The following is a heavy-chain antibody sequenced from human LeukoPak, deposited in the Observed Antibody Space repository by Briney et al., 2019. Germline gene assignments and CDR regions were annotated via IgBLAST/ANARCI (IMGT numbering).Heavy chain of an antibody. V-gene: IGHV4-39*01. CDR1: GGSISSDNYY. Sequence: SETLSLTCTVSGGSISSDNYYWGWIRQPPGKGLEWIGSIYYSGTTYYNPSLKSRVTISVDTSKNQLSLKLSSVTAADTALYYCAKHYMGSSYNHGLDCWGQGTLVTVSS. CDR3: AKHYMGSSYNHGLDC. D-gene: IGHD3-10*01. CDR2: IYYSGTT. J-gene: IGHJ4*02.